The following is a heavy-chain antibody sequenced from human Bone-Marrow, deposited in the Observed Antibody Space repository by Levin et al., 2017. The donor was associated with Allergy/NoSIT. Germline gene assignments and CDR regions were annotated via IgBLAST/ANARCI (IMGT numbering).Heavy chain of an antibody. CDR2: INSDGSST. Sequence: LSLTCAASGFTFSSYWMHWVRQAPGKGLVWVSRINSDGSSTSYADSVKGRFTISRDNAKNTLYLQMNSLRAEDTAVYYCARGNVVVPAATLFDYWGQGTLVTVSS. D-gene: IGHD2-2*01. CDR1: GFTFSSYW. V-gene: IGHV3-74*01. J-gene: IGHJ4*02. CDR3: ARGNVVVPAATLFDY.